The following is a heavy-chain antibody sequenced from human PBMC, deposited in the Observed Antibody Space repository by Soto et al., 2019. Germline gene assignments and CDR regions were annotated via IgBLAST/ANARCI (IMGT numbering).Heavy chain of an antibody. D-gene: IGHD6-19*01. J-gene: IGHJ4*02. CDR1: GFTFSSYS. CDR3: ARDFEAVAGVFDY. V-gene: IGHV3-21*01. Sequence: EVQLVESGGGLVKPGGSLRLSCAASGFTFSSYSMNWVREAPGKGLEWVSSISSSSSYIYYADSVKGRFTISRDNAKNSLYLQMNSLRAEDTAVYYCARDFEAVAGVFDYWGQGTLVTVSS. CDR2: ISSSSSYI.